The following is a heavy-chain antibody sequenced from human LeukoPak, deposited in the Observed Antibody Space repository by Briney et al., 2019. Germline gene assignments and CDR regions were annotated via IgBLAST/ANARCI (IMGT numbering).Heavy chain of an antibody. Sequence: ASVKVSCKASGYKFINYGINWVRQAPGQGLEWMGWISAYNGNTNYAQKLQGRVTMTTDTSTSTAYMELRSLRSDDTAVYYCARDLNRWLALDYWGQGTLVTVSS. V-gene: IGHV1-18*01. CDR1: GYKFINYG. CDR3: ARDLNRWLALDY. CDR2: ISAYNGNT. J-gene: IGHJ4*02. D-gene: IGHD6-19*01.